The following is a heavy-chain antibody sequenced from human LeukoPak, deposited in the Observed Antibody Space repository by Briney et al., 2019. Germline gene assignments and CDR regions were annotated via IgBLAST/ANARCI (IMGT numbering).Heavy chain of an antibody. CDR2: IYYSGST. CDR3: ARDPALGAFDI. D-gene: IGHD2-2*01. CDR1: GGSISSGGYY. J-gene: IGHJ3*02. Sequence: TLSLTCTVSGGSISSGGYYWSWIRQHPGKGLEWIGYIYYSGSTYYNPSLKSRVTISVDTSKNQFSLKLSSVTAADTAVYYCARDPALGAFDIWGQGTMVTVSS. V-gene: IGHV4-31*03.